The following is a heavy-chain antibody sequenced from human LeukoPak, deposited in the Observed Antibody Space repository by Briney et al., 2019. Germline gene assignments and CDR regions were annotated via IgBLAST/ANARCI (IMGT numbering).Heavy chain of an antibody. CDR2: ISAYNGNT. CDR1: GYTFTSYG. Sequence: RASVKVSCKASGYTFTSYGISWVRQAPGQGLEWMGWISAYNGNTNYAQKLQGRVTVTTDTSTSTAYMELRSLRSDDTAVYYCARDLWEYYYGSGSYSASDYWGQGTLVTVSS. D-gene: IGHD3-10*01. CDR3: ARDLWEYYYGSGSYSASDY. V-gene: IGHV1-18*04. J-gene: IGHJ4*02.